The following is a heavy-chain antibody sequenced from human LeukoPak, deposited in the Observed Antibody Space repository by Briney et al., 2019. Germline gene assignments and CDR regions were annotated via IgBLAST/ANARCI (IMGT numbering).Heavy chain of an antibody. V-gene: IGHV1-2*02. CDR3: ARGYDILTGYSDLDY. J-gene: IGHJ4*02. D-gene: IGHD3-9*01. Sequence: ASVKVSCQASGFTFTGYYMHWVRPAPGQGLEWMGWINPNSGGTKYAQKFQGRVTMTRDTSISTAYMELSRLGSDDTAVYYCARGYDILTGYSDLDYWGQGTLVTVSS. CDR1: GFTFTGYY. CDR2: INPNSGGT.